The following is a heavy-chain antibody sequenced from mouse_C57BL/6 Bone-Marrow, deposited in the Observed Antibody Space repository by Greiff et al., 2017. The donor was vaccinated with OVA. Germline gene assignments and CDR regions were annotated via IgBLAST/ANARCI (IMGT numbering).Heavy chain of an antibody. CDR3: ARERSYYYGSSPYYAMDY. Sequence: QVQLQQSGAELARPGASVKLSCKASGYTFTSYGISWVKQRTGQGLEWIGEIYPRSGNTYYNAKFKGKATLTADKSSSTAYMELRSLTSEDSAVYFCARERSYYYGSSPYYAMDYWGQGTSVTVSS. CDR1: GYTFTSYG. CDR2: IYPRSGNT. D-gene: IGHD1-1*01. V-gene: IGHV1-81*01. J-gene: IGHJ4*01.